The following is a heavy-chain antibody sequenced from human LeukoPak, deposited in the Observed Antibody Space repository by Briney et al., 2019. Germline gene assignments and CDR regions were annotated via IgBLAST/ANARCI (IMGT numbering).Heavy chain of an antibody. V-gene: IGHV1-69*06. CDR2: IIPVFGTS. D-gene: IGHD3-16*01. Sequence: ASVKVSCKASGGTFSSYAISWVRQAPGQGLEWMGGIIPVFGTSNYAQKFQGRVTITADKSTSTAYMELSSLRSEDTAVYYCARLTFYYYDNWGQGTLVTVSS. CDR3: ARLTFYYYDN. J-gene: IGHJ4*02. CDR1: GGTFSSYA.